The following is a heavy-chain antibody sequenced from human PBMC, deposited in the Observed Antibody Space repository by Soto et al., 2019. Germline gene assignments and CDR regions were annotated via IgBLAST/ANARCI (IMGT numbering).Heavy chain of an antibody. J-gene: IGHJ6*02. D-gene: IGHD5-12*01. CDR3: ARGGQECSNSGCGYTYDGMDV. CDR1: GYTFTHYG. CDR2: ISAYNGNR. Sequence: ASVKVSCKASGYTFTHYGIGWVRQAPGQGLEWMGWISAYNGNRHFAEGLRGRITMTTNTTTSTADMELRSLSSDDTAVYYGARGGQECSNSGCGYTYDGMDVWGQGTTVTVSS. V-gene: IGHV1-18*01.